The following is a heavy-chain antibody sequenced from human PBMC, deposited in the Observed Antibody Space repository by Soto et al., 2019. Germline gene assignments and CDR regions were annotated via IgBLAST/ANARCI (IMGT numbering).Heavy chain of an antibody. D-gene: IGHD5-18*01. CDR1: GYTFTSYY. Sequence: ASVKVSCKASGYTFTSYYMHWVRQAPGQGLEWMGIINPSGGSTSYAQKFQGRVTMTRDTSTSTVYMELSSLRSEDTAVYYCARDLEPMGSWAYSYGSPFDYWGQGTLVTISS. CDR3: ARDLEPMGSWAYSYGSPFDY. CDR2: INPSGGST. V-gene: IGHV1-46*01. J-gene: IGHJ4*02.